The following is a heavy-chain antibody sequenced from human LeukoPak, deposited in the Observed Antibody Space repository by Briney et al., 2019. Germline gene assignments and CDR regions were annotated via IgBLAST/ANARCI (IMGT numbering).Heavy chain of an antibody. CDR2: IFYGGSN. Sequence: PSETLSLTCSVSGGSISNADYYWGWIRQAPGKGLEWIGSIFYGGSNHYNPSLKSRAAISVDTSKTQFSLKLTSVTAADAAMYHCARQLPTAAADTRGYFDYWGQGTVVTVSS. V-gene: IGHV4-39*01. CDR3: ARQLPTAAADTRGYFDY. CDR1: GGSISNADYY. D-gene: IGHD6-25*01. J-gene: IGHJ4*01.